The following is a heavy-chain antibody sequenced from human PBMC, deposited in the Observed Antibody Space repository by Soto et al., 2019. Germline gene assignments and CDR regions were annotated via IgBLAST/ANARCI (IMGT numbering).Heavy chain of an antibody. D-gene: IGHD3-3*01. Sequence: GGSLRLSCAASGFTFSSYAMSWVRQAPGKGLEWVSAISGSGGSTYYADSVKGRFTISRDNSKNTLYLQMNSLRAEDTAVYYCAKDAIFGVVTLDAFDIWGQGTMVTVSS. J-gene: IGHJ3*02. CDR3: AKDAIFGVVTLDAFDI. CDR1: GFTFSSYA. CDR2: ISGSGGST. V-gene: IGHV3-23*01.